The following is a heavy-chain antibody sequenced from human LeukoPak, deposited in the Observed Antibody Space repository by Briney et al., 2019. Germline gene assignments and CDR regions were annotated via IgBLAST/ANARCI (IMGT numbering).Heavy chain of an antibody. CDR1: GGSISSYY. CDR2: IYYSGST. CDR3: ARDGVGYCSGGSCYPEYWFDP. V-gene: IGHV4-59*01. J-gene: IGHJ5*02. D-gene: IGHD2-15*01. Sequence: SSETLSLTCTVSGGSISSYYWSWIRQPPGKGLEWIGYIYYSGSTNYNPSLKSRVTISVDTSKNQFSLKLSSVTAADTAVYYCARDGVGYCSGGSCYPEYWFDPWGQGTLVTVSS.